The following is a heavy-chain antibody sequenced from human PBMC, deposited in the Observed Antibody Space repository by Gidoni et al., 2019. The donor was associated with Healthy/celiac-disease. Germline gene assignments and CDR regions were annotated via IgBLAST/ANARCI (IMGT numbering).Heavy chain of an antibody. J-gene: IGHJ4*02. CDR3: ARVLVAYYDLPRGPLDY. Sequence: QVQLVESGGGLVKPGGSLRLSCAASGFTFSDYYMSWIRQAPGKGLEWVSYISSSSSYTNYADSVKGRFTISRDNAKNSLYLQMNSLRAEDTAVYYCARVLVAYYDLPRGPLDYWGQGTLVTVSS. CDR1: GFTFSDYY. D-gene: IGHD1-26*01. CDR2: ISSSSSYT. V-gene: IGHV3-11*05.